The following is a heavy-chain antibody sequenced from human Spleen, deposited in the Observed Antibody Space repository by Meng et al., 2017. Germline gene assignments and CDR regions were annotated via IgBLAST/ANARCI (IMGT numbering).Heavy chain of an antibody. Sequence: QVQPVQSGFAPEEPGASVKVSWKASGVPFPSYAMTWGRQAPGQGLEWMGRINTYTGNPTYAQGFTGRFVFSLDTSVSTAYLQISSLKAEDTAVYYCARYRSSSWYDYWGQGTLVTVSS. V-gene: IGHV7-4-1*02. D-gene: IGHD6-13*01. J-gene: IGHJ4*02. CDR1: GVPFPSYA. CDR2: INTYTGNP. CDR3: ARYRSSSWYDY.